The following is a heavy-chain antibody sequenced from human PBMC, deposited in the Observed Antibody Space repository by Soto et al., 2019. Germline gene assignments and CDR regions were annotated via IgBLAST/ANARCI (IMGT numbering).Heavy chain of an antibody. CDR3: AKVPLRPYYFDY. CDR2: ISNDGSKK. V-gene: IGHV3-30*18. J-gene: IGHJ4*02. D-gene: IGHD4-17*01. Sequence: QVQLVDSGGGVVQPGRSLRLSCAASGFIFSNYGMHWVRQAPGKGLXXVALISNDGSKKYYADSVKGRFXXXXXXXXXTLYLEMNSLRAEDTAVYYCAKVPLRPYYFDYWGQGTLVIVSS. CDR1: GFIFSNYG.